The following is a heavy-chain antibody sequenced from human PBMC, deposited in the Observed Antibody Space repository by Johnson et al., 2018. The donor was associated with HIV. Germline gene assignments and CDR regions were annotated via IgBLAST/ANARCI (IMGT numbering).Heavy chain of an antibody. CDR3: ARESGGQYDAFDI. CDR1: GFTFSSYA. Sequence: QMQLVESGGGVVQPGRSLRLSCAASGFTFSSYAMHWVRQAPGKGLEWVSVIYSGGSTYYADSVTGRFTISRDNSKNSLYLQMNSLRAEDTALYYCARESGGQYDAFDIWGQGTMVTVSS. CDR2: IYSGGST. D-gene: IGHD3-16*01. J-gene: IGHJ3*02. V-gene: IGHV3-NL1*01.